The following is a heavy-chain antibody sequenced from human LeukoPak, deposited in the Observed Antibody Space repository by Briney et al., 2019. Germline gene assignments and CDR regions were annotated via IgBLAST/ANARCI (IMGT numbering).Heavy chain of an antibody. J-gene: IGHJ3*02. V-gene: IGHV4-34*01. D-gene: IGHD6-13*01. CDR1: GGSFSGYY. Sequence: SETLSLTCAVYGGSFSGYYWSWIRQPPGKGLEWIGEINHSGSTNYNPSLKSRVTISVDTSKNQFSLKLSSVTAADTAVYYCARRVISSSWGNAFDIWGQGTMVTVSS. CDR3: ARRVISSSWGNAFDI. CDR2: INHSGST.